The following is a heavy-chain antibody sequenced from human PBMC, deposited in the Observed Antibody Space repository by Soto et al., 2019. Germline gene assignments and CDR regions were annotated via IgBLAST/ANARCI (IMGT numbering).Heavy chain of an antibody. J-gene: IGHJ4*02. Sequence: ASVKVSCKAPADTFTSYYIHWVRQAPGQGLEWMGWISAYNGNTNYAQKLQGRVTMTTDTSTSTAYMELRSLRSDDTAVYYCARVSSSVAAAFFDYWGQGTLVTVSS. V-gene: IGHV1-18*04. D-gene: IGHD6-13*01. CDR2: ISAYNGNT. CDR3: ARVSSSVAAAFFDY. CDR1: ADTFTSYY.